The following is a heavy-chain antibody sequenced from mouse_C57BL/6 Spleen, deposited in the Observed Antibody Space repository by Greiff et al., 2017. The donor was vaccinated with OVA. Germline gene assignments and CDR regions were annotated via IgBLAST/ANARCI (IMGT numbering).Heavy chain of an antibody. CDR2: ISRGGDYI. D-gene: IGHD1-1*01. J-gene: IGHJ4*01. CDR1: GFTFSSYA. Sequence: EVKLMESGEGLVKPGGSLKLSCAASGFTFSSYAMSWVRQTPEKRLEWVAYISRGGDYIYYADTVKGRFTISRDNARNTLYLQMSSLKSEDTAMYYCTREGTTVVAYYAMDYWGQGTSVTVSS. V-gene: IGHV5-9-1*02. CDR3: TREGTTVVAYYAMDY.